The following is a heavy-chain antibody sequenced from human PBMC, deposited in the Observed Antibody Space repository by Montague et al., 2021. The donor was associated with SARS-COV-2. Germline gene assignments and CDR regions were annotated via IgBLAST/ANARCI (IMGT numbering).Heavy chain of an antibody. J-gene: IGHJ3*02. CDR2: LYYGGSI. Sequence: SETLSLTCTVSGGSVNSGSLYWSWIRQPPGKGLEWIGYLYYGGSINYNPSLKSRVTISVDTSKNDFSLKLSSATAADTAVYFCARAYYGVNDAFDIWGHGRMVTVSS. D-gene: IGHD2/OR15-2a*01. V-gene: IGHV4-61*03. CDR1: GGSVNSGSLY. CDR3: ARAYYGVNDAFDI.